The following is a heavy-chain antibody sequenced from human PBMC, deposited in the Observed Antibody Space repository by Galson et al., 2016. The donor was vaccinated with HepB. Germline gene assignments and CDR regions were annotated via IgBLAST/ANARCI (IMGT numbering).Heavy chain of an antibody. D-gene: IGHD3-3*01. CDR3: ASATIFGLVPDS. Sequence: TLSLTCAVSGDSISSGDNYWTWIRQAPGKGLEWIGYIYHSASPYYNPSLKSRTSISVDTSKNELSLSLNSVTAADTAVYYCASATIFGLVPDSWGQGALVIVSS. CDR2: IYHSASP. V-gene: IGHV4-30-4*01. J-gene: IGHJ4*02. CDR1: GDSISSGDNY.